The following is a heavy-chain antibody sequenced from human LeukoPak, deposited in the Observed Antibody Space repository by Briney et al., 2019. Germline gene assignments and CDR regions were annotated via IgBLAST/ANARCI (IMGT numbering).Heavy chain of an antibody. CDR1: GITFSMYS. J-gene: IGHJ6*04. D-gene: IGHD6-6*01. CDR3: SGENTEYSTSGLGV. Sequence: GGSLRLSCAASGITFSMYSMNWVRQAPGKGLEWVSYISSSSSIKYYADSVKGRFTISRDNAKDSLYLQMNSLRVEDTAVYYCSGENTEYSTSGLGVWGKGTTVTVSS. CDR2: ISSSSSIK. V-gene: IGHV3-48*01.